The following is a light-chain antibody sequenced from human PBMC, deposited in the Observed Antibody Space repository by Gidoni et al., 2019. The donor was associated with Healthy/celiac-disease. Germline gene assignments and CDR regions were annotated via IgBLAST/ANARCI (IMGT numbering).Light chain of an antibody. Sequence: DIQMTQSPSSLSASVGDRVTITCRASQSISSYLNWYQQKPGKAPKLLIYAASSLQSGVPSRFSGSGDGTDFTLTISSLQPEDFATYYCQQSYSTLITFGQGTRLEIK. CDR3: QQSYSTLIT. CDR2: AAS. V-gene: IGKV1-39*01. J-gene: IGKJ5*01. CDR1: QSISSY.